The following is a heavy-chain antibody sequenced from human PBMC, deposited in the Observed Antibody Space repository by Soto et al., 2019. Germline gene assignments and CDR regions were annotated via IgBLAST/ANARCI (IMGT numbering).Heavy chain of an antibody. J-gene: IGHJ4*02. CDR2: IWYHGTTK. D-gene: IGHD1-26*01. V-gene: IGHV3-33*01. CDR1: GFSLSGYG. CDR3: ARDLRGSSGNYGPAY. Sequence: GGSLRLSCEVSGFSLSGYGMHWVRQAPGKGLEWVAVIWYHGTTKNYADSVKGRFTISRDTSKNTVYLQMDSLKVEDTAVYYCARDLRGSSGNYGPAYWGQGTLVTVSS.